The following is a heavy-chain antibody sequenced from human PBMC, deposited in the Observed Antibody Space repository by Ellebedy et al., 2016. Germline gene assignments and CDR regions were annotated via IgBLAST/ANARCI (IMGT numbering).Heavy chain of an antibody. Sequence: SETLSLXXAVYGGSFSGYYWSWIRQPPGKGLEWIGEINHSGSTNYNPSLKSRVTISVDTSKNQFSLKLSSVTAADTAVYYCARGVGLRFLEWPPKGLDYWGQGTLVTVSS. D-gene: IGHD3-3*01. CDR3: ARGVGLRFLEWPPKGLDY. J-gene: IGHJ4*02. CDR2: INHSGST. V-gene: IGHV4-34*01. CDR1: GGSFSGYY.